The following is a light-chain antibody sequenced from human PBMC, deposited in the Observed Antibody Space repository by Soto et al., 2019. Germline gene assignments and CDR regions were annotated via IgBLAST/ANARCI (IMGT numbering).Light chain of an antibody. Sequence: EIVMTQSPATLSVSPGERATISCRASQSISSDLAWFQQRPGQAPRLLIYDASTRATGVPARFSGSESGTEFTLTISSLQSEDFAIYFCQQYNDWPPLITFGQGTRLEIK. CDR2: DAS. CDR3: QQYNDWPPLIT. J-gene: IGKJ5*01. V-gene: IGKV3-15*01. CDR1: QSISSD.